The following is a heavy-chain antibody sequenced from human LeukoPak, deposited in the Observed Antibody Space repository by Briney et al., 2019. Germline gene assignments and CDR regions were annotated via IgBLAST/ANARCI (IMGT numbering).Heavy chain of an antibody. CDR3: ARASGSGSYDPLYYFDY. CDR2: IYTSGST. J-gene: IGHJ4*02. Sequence: SQTLSLTCTVSGASMSSGSYYWNWIRQPAGKGLEWIGRIYTSGSTYYNPSLKSRVTISVDTSKNQFSLKLSSVTAADTAVYYCARASGSGSYDPLYYFDYWGQGTLVTVSS. CDR1: GASMSSGSYY. D-gene: IGHD3-10*01. V-gene: IGHV4-61*02.